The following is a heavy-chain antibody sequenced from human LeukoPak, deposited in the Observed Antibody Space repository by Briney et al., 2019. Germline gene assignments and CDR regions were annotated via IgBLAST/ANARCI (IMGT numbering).Heavy chain of an antibody. Sequence: ASVKVSCKASGYTFTSYGISWVRQAPGQGLEWMGWISAYNGNTNYAQKLQGRVTMTTDTSTSTAYMTLRSLRSDDTAVYYCARDGRATSLYAFDIWGQGTKVTVSS. J-gene: IGHJ3*02. CDR2: ISAYNGNT. CDR1: GYTFTSYG. CDR3: ARDGRATSLYAFDI. D-gene: IGHD1-26*01. V-gene: IGHV1-18*01.